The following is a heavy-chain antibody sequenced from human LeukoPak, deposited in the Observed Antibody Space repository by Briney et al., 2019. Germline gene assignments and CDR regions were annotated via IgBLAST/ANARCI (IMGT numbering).Heavy chain of an antibody. CDR2: ISSSGDNT. CDR1: GFMFSSYA. D-gene: IGHD2-15*01. Sequence: GGSLRLSCAASGFMFSSYARSWVRQAPGKGLEWVSGISSSGDNTYHADSVKGRLTISRDTSKKTLYLQMNRLRAEDTDVYYCAKARGYCSGGSCPFAYWGQGTLVTVSS. V-gene: IGHV3-23*01. J-gene: IGHJ4*02. CDR3: AKARGYCSGGSCPFAY.